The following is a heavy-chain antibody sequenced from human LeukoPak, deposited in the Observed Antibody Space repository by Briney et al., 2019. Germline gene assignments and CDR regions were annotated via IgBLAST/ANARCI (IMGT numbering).Heavy chain of an antibody. CDR1: GFTFSSYG. V-gene: IGHV3-23*01. Sequence: GGSLRLSCAASGFTFSSYGMSWVRQAPGKGLEWVSAISGSGGSTYYADSVKGRFTISRDNSKNTLYLQMNSLRAEDTAVYYCAKVSYDSSGYLGWFDPWGQGTLVTVSS. J-gene: IGHJ5*02. D-gene: IGHD3-22*01. CDR2: ISGSGGST. CDR3: AKVSYDSSGYLGWFDP.